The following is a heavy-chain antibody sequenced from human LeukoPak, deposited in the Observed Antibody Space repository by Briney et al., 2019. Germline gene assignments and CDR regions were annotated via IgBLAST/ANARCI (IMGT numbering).Heavy chain of an antibody. CDR1: GGSISSSSYY. CDR3: ARQSGSSWYILSRDPMYYFDY. V-gene: IGHV4-39*01. Sequence: SETLSLTCTGSGGSISSSSYYWGWIRQPPGKGLEWIGSIYYSGSTYYNPSLKSRVTISVDTSKNQFSLKLSSVTAADTAVYYCARQSGSSWYILSRDPMYYFDYWGQGTLVTVSS. D-gene: IGHD6-13*01. CDR2: IYYSGST. J-gene: IGHJ4*02.